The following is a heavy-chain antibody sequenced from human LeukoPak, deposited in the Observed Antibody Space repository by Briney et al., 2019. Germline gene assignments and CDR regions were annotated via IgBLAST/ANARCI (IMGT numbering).Heavy chain of an antibody. CDR2: ISSISTII. CDR1: GFTFNSFS. V-gene: IGHV3-48*02. D-gene: IGHD1-26*01. J-gene: IGHJ4*02. CDR3: ARDLHSGAYTFDY. Sequence: GGSLRLSCAASGFTFNSFSMNWDRQAPGKGLEWVSYISSISTIIYYAGSVKGRFTISRDNAKNSLYLQMNSLRDEDTAVYYCARDLHSGAYTFDYWGQGTLVTVSS.